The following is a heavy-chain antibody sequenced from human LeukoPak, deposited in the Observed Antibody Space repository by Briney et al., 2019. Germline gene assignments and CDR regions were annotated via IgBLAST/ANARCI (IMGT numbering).Heavy chain of an antibody. CDR1: GFTFSSYA. J-gene: IGHJ4*02. V-gene: IGHV3-30*04. CDR3: AREAGTNLFDC. CDR2: ISYDGSNK. D-gene: IGHD6-13*01. Sequence: GRSLRLSCAASGFTFSSYAMHWVRQAPGKGLEWVAVISYDGSNKYYADSVKGRFTIPRDNSKNTLYLQMNSLRAEDTAVYYCAREAGTNLFDCWGQGTLVTVSS.